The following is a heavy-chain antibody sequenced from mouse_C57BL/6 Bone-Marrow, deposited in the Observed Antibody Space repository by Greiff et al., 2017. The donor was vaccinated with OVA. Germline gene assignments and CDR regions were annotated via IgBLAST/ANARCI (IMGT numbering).Heavy chain of an antibody. J-gene: IGHJ1*03. D-gene: IGHD2-3*01. Sequence: EVQLQQSGAELVRPGASVKLSCTASGFNIKDDYMHWVKQRPEQGLEWIGWIDPENGDTEYASKFQGKATITVDTSSNTAYLQLSSLTSDDTAVYYCTTFYDGYWYFDVWGTGTTVTVST. CDR3: TTFYDGYWYFDV. CDR2: IDPENGDT. V-gene: IGHV14-4*01. CDR1: GFNIKDDY.